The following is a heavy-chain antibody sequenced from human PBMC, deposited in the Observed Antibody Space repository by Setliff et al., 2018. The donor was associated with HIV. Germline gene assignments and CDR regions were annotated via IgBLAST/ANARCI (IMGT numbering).Heavy chain of an antibody. CDR1: GYSFTKYV. CDR2: INAGNGNT. D-gene: IGHD2-15*01. J-gene: IGHJ5*02. V-gene: IGHV1-3*03. Sequence: ASVKVSCKASGYSFTKYVMHWVRQAPGQRLEWMGWINAGNGNTKYSQEFQGRVTITTDESTTTAYMELSSLRSEDTAVYFCARERYCSAGSCYSKLSWFDPWGQGTLVTVSS. CDR3: ARERYCSAGSCYSKLSWFDP.